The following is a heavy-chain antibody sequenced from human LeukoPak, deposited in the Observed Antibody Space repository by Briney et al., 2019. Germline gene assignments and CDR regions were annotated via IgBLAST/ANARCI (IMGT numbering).Heavy chain of an antibody. CDR3: ARGHSSSWYYYYMDV. CDR1: GDSLGIYK. Sequence: PSETLSLTCSVSGDSLGIYKWSWIRQPPGKGLEWIAHISSSGSAIYNPSLKSRVTISVDTSKNQFSLKLSSVTAADTAVYYCARGHSSSWYYYYMDVWGKGTTVTVSS. D-gene: IGHD6-13*01. CDR2: ISSSGSA. V-gene: IGHV4-59*12. J-gene: IGHJ6*03.